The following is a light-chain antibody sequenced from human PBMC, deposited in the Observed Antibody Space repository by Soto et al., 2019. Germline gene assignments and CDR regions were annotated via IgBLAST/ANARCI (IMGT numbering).Light chain of an antibody. V-gene: IGKV3-20*01. CDR1: QNVRTF. Sequence: EFVWTKSPATLSLSPGERATLSCRASQNVRTFLDWYQQKPGQAPRLLIYGASSRATGIPDRFSGSGSGTDFTLTISRLEPEDFAVYYCQQYGSSLLTFGGGTKVDIK. CDR2: GAS. CDR3: QQYGSSLLT. J-gene: IGKJ4*01.